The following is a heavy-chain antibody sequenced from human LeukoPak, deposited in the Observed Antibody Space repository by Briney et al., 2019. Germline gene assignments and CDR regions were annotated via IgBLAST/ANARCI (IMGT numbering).Heavy chain of an antibody. CDR2: IYSGGST. V-gene: IGHV3-53*01. J-gene: IGHJ4*02. Sequence: GGSLRLSCAASGFTVSSNYMSWVRQAPGKGLEWVSVIYSGGSTYYADSVKGRFTISRDNAKNSLYLQMNSLRAEDTAVYYCARSLTPAAGNLGYWGQGTLVTVSS. D-gene: IGHD6-13*01. CDR3: ARSLTPAAGNLGY. CDR1: GFTVSSNY.